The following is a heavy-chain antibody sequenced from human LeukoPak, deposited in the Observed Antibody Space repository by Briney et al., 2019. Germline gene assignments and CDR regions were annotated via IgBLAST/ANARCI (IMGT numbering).Heavy chain of an antibody. J-gene: IGHJ6*02. CDR2: IDPRDSYT. CDR1: GYSFTSYW. Sequence: GESLRISCKCSGYSFTSYWISWVRQMPGKGLEWMGRIDPRDSYTNYSPSFQGQVTISADKSISTAYLQWSSLKASDTAMYDTAILGFPYGGTLRWGYYGMDVWGQGTTVTVSS. CDR3: AILGFPYGGTLRWGYYGMDV. V-gene: IGHV5-10-1*01. D-gene: IGHD4-23*01.